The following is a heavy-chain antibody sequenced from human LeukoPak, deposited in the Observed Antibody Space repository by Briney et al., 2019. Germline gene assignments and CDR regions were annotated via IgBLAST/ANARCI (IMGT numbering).Heavy chain of an antibody. CDR3: ARETVRGDPIDY. Sequence: SSETLSLTCTVSGYSISSGYYWGWIRQPPGKGLEWIGSIYHSGSTYYNPPLKSRVTISVDTSKNQFSLKLSSVTAADTAVYYCARETVRGDPIDYWGQGTLVTVSS. D-gene: IGHD3-10*01. CDR1: GYSISSGYY. CDR2: IYHSGST. J-gene: IGHJ4*02. V-gene: IGHV4-38-2*02.